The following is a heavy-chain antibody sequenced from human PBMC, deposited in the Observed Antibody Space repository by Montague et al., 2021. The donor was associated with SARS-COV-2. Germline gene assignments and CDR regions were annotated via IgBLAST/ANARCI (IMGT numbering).Heavy chain of an antibody. CDR3: VRETDSAQSGFDV. J-gene: IGHJ5*02. Sequence: CAISGDSVCSNTAACNWIRQSSSRGPDWLRRTHYRSQWNSDSATSVEGRISIDPDTSKNQFFLHLRSVTPEDTGVYYCVRETDSAQSGFDVWGQGTPVTVSS. D-gene: IGHD2-21*01. CDR2: THYRSQWNS. CDR1: GDSVCSNTAA. V-gene: IGHV6-1*01.